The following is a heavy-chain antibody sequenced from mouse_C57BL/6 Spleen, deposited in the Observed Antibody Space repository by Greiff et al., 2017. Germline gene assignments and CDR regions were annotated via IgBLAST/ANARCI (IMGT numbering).Heavy chain of an antibody. CDR2: ISDGGSYT. CDR3: ARDDYASAWFAY. CDR1: GFTFSSYA. J-gene: IGHJ3*01. D-gene: IGHD1-1*02. Sequence: EVKLEESGGGLVKPGGSLKLSCAASGFTFSSYAMSWVRQTPEKRLEWVATISDGGSYTYYPDNVKGRFTISRDNAKNNLYLQMSHLKSEDTAMYYCARDDYASAWFAYWGQGTLVTVSA. V-gene: IGHV5-4*01.